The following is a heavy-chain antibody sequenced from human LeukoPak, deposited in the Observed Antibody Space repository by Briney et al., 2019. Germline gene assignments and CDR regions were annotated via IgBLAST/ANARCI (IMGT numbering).Heavy chain of an antibody. J-gene: IGHJ4*02. Sequence: KPSETLSLTCTVSGGSISSSSYYWGWIRQPPGKGLEWIGSIYYSGSTYYNPSLKSRVTISVDTSKNQFSLKLSSVTAADTAVYYCACYCSGDSHPSYYFDYWGQGTLVTVSS. V-gene: IGHV4-39*01. D-gene: IGHD2-21*01. CDR3: ACYCSGDSHPSYYFDY. CDR2: IYYSGST. CDR1: GGSISSSSYY.